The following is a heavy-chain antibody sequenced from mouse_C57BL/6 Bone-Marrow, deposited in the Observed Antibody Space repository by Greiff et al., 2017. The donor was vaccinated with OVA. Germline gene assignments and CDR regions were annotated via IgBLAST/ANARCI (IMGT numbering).Heavy chain of an antibody. V-gene: IGHV3-6*01. CDR1: GYSITSGYY. D-gene: IGHD2-1*01. CDR3: AIYYGYLDY. J-gene: IGHJ2*01. Sequence: VQLKQSGPGLVKPSQSLSLTCSVTGYSITSGYYWNWIRQFPGNKLEWMGYISYDGSNNYNPSLKNRISITRDTSKNQFFLKLNSVTTEDTATYYCAIYYGYLDYWGQGTTLTVSS. CDR2: ISYDGSN.